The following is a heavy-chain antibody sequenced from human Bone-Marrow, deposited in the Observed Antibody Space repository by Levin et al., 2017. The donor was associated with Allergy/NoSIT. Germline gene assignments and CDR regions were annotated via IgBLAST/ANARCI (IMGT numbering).Heavy chain of an antibody. Sequence: SETLSLTCTVSGGSISSSSYYWGWIRQPPGKGLEWIGSIYYSGSTYYNPSLKSRVTISVDTSKNQFSLKLSSVTAADTAVYYCARLMGGGLSAAGDYWGQGTLVTVSS. J-gene: IGHJ4*02. D-gene: IGHD6-13*01. CDR1: GGSISSSSYY. CDR2: IYYSGST. CDR3: ARLMGGGLSAAGDY. V-gene: IGHV4-39*01.